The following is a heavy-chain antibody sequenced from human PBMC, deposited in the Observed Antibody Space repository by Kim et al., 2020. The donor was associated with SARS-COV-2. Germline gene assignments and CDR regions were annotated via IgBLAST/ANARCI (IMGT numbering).Heavy chain of an antibody. D-gene: IGHD3-22*01. V-gene: IGHV3-30*04. Sequence: GGSLRLSCAASGFTLSRYAMHWVRQAPGKGLEWVTVMSYDGSKENYADSVKGRFTISRDNSRNTLHLQMNSLTTEDTAVYYCARHYDSSGYFNSYYGMDVWGQGTTVTVSS. CDR3: ARHYDSSGYFNSYYGMDV. CDR1: GFTLSRYA. CDR2: MSYDGSKE. J-gene: IGHJ6*02.